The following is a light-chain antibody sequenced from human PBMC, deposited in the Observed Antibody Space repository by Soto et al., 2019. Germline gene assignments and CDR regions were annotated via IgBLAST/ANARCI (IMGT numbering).Light chain of an antibody. Sequence: EIVLTQSPLSLPVTPGEPASISCRSSQSLLHTNGHDYLDWYLQKPGQSPQLLISLGSIRASGVPDSFSGGGSRTDFTLRISRVEAEDVGIYYCMQSLQTPRFGPGTKVEI. CDR3: MQSLQTPR. CDR1: QSLLHTNGHDY. J-gene: IGKJ3*01. V-gene: IGKV2-28*01. CDR2: LGS.